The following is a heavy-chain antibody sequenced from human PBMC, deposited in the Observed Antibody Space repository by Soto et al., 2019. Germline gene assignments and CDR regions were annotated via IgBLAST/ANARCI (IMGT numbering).Heavy chain of an antibody. CDR1: GYTFTSYA. Sequence: ASVKVSCKASGYTFTSYAMHWVRQAPGQRLEWMGWINAGNGNTKYSQKFQGRVTITRDTSASTAYMELSSLRSEDTAVYYCARVRYSSSWYDSPYFDYWGQGTLVTVSS. J-gene: IGHJ4*02. D-gene: IGHD6-13*01. V-gene: IGHV1-3*01. CDR2: INAGNGNT. CDR3: ARVRYSSSWYDSPYFDY.